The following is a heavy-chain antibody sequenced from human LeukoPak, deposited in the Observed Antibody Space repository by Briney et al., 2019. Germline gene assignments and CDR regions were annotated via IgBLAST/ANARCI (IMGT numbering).Heavy chain of an antibody. J-gene: IGHJ3*01. CDR2: FSPYNGDT. V-gene: IGHV1-18*01. Sequence: ASVKVSCKASGNTFTNYGVNWVRQAPGQRPEWMGWFSPYNGDTKHAPKLKGRVTLTVDTLTSTAYMELRTLISADTATHYCAIGQGVVTWGGADVYDVWGQGTTVIVS. CDR3: AIGQGVVTWGGADVYDV. D-gene: IGHD3-16*01. CDR1: GNTFTNYG.